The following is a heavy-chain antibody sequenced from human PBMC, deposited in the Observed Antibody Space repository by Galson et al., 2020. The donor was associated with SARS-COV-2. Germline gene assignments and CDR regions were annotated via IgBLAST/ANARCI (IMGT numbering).Heavy chain of an antibody. CDR1: GGSISSGGYY. J-gene: IGHJ3*02. D-gene: IGHD3-3*01. CDR2: IYYSGST. Sequence: SETLSLTCTVSGGSISSGGYYWSWIRQHPGKGLEGIGYIYYSGSTYYNPCLKSLVTISVDTSKNQFSLKLSSVTAADTAVYYCARATRFTIFGVVSAFDIWGQGTMVTVSS. V-gene: IGHV4-31*01. CDR3: ARATRFTIFGVVSAFDI.